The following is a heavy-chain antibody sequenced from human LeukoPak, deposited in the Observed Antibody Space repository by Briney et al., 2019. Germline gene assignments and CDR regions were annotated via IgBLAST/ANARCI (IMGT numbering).Heavy chain of an antibody. D-gene: IGHD5-12*01. CDR1: GFSFSNYW. Sequence: GGSLRLSCAASGFSFSNYWMNWVRQAPGKGLEWVAKIKYDASEQYYVDSVKGRFTISRDNAKNSLYLRMNILRAEDTAVYYCARDSIRGRPLVAFDMWGQGTMVTVSS. J-gene: IGHJ3*02. V-gene: IGHV3-7*01. CDR3: ARDSIRGRPLVAFDM. CDR2: IKYDASEQ.